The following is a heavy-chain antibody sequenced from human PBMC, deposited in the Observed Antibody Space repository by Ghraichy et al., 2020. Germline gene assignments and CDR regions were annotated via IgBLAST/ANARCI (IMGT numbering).Heavy chain of an antibody. CDR1: GFTVSSNY. CDR3: ASTTVTTWNWFDP. J-gene: IGHJ5*02. Sequence: LSLTCAASGFTVSSNYMSWVRQAPGKGLEWVSVIYSGGSTYYADSVKGRFTISRDNSKNTLYLQMNSLRAEDTAVYYCASTTVTTWNWFDPWGQGTLVTVSS. CDR2: IYSGGST. D-gene: IGHD4-17*01. V-gene: IGHV3-66*02.